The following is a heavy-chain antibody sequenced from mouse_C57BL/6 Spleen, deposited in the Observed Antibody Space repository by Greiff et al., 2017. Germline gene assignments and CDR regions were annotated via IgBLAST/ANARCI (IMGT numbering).Heavy chain of an antibody. CDR2: INPSNGGT. J-gene: IGHJ2*01. CDR3: ARGVYYGSSYLDY. Sequence: VQLQQSGTELVKPGASVKLSCKASGYTFTSYWMHWVKQRPGQGLEWIGNINPSNGGTNYNEKFKSKATLTVDKSSSTAYMQLSSLTSEDSAVYYCARGVYYGSSYLDYWGQGTTLTVSS. CDR1: GYTFTSYW. D-gene: IGHD1-1*01. V-gene: IGHV1-53*01.